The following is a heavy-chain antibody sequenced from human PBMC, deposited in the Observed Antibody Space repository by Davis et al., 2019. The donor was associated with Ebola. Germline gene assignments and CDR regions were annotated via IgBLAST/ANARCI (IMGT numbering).Heavy chain of an antibody. CDR3: ARGGAVAGP. Sequence: PGGSLRLSCAASGFTFSSYAMHWVRQAPGKGLEWVAVISYDGSNKYYADSVKGRFTISRDNSKNTLYLQMNSLRAEDTAVYYCARGGAVAGPWGQGTLVTVSS. J-gene: IGHJ5*02. CDR1: GFTFSSYA. D-gene: IGHD6-19*01. V-gene: IGHV3-30-3*01. CDR2: ISYDGSNK.